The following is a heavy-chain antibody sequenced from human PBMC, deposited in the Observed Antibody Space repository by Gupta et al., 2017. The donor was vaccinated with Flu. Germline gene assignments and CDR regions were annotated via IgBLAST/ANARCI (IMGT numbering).Heavy chain of an antibody. CDR3: AKDFRGYAFEQ. Sequence: EEQLLEGGGGMLQPGGSPNLSCVVSGFTFSNYAMGWVRQAPGKGLEWVSTITDSGDRTFYVDSVKGRFTISRDNFKNTLYVQMNSLRVEDTAVYYCAKDFRGYAFEQWGQGALVTVSS. CDR2: ITDSGDRT. J-gene: IGHJ4*02. CDR1: GFTFSNYA. V-gene: IGHV3-23*01. D-gene: IGHD6-25*01.